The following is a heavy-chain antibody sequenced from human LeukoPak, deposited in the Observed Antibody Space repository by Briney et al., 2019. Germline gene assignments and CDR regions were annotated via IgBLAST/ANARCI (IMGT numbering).Heavy chain of an antibody. CDR2: ISSSGSTI. CDR3: ARGYYYDSSGYYPGY. J-gene: IGHJ4*02. V-gene: IGHV3-48*04. Sequence: GGSLRLSCAASGFTFSSYAMSWVRQAPGKGLEWVSYISSSGSTIYYADSVKGRFTISRDNAKNSLYLQMNSLRAEDTAVYYCARGYYYDSSGYYPGYWGQGTLVTVSS. D-gene: IGHD3-22*01. CDR1: GFTFSSYA.